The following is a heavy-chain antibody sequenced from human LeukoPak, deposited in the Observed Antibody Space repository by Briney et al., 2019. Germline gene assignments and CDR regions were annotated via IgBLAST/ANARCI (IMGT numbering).Heavy chain of an antibody. CDR3: ARTISGWYYFDY. Sequence: SSETLSLTCSVSGVSNSGYYWSWIRRPPGKGLEWIGYINYSGRTDYNPSLKSRVTISVDTSKNQFSLKLSSVTAADTAVFYCARTISGWYYFDYWGQGTLVTVSS. D-gene: IGHD6-13*01. V-gene: IGHV4-59*08. CDR1: GVSNSGYY. J-gene: IGHJ4*02. CDR2: INYSGRT.